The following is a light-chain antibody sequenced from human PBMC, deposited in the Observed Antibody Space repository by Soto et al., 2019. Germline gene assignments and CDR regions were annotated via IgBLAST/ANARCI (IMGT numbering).Light chain of an antibody. CDR1: SSDVGGYNY. CDR3: SSYTSSSTVGV. CDR2: DVS. V-gene: IGLV2-14*01. Sequence: QSALTQPASVSGSPGQSTTISCSGTSSDVGGYNYVSWYQQHPGKVPKLMIYDVSNRPSGVSNRFSGSKSGNTASLTISGLQAEDEADYYCSSYTSSSTVGVFGTGTKVTVL. J-gene: IGLJ1*01.